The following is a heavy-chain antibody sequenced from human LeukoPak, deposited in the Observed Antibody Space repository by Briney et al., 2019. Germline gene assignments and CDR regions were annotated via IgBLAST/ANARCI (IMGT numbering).Heavy chain of an antibody. CDR3: ARGYRLTRQPNDAFDI. J-gene: IGHJ3*02. Sequence: GVSVRVSCKASGYTFTSYGISWVRQAPGQGLEWMGWISAYNGNTNYAQKLQGRVTMTTDTSTSTAYMELRSLRSDDTAVYYCARGYRLTRQPNDAFDIWGQGTLVTVSS. V-gene: IGHV1-18*01. CDR1: GYTFTSYG. D-gene: IGHD5-18*01. CDR2: ISAYNGNT.